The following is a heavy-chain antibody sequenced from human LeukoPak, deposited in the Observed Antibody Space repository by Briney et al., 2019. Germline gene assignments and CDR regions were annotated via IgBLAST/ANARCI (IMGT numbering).Heavy chain of an antibody. V-gene: IGHV4-39*07. CDR3: AAGKDVVGSPVGAFDI. J-gene: IGHJ3*02. CDR2: TYTNGRT. D-gene: IGHD2-2*01. CDR1: GGSFGGSQY. Sequence: SETLSLTCTVSGGSFGGSQYWGWLRQAPGKGLEWIGSTYTNGRTFYNPSLASRLTTSVDTSTNQISLRLTSATVADTAVFYCAAGKDVVGSPVGAFDIWGQGTMVTVSS.